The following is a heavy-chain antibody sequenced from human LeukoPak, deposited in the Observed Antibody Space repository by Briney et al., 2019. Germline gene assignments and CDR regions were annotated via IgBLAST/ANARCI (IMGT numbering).Heavy chain of an antibody. CDR3: ASGRWLQVPYY. V-gene: IGHV4-59*01. CDR2: IYYSGST. D-gene: IGHD5-24*01. CDR1: GCSISSYY. Sequence: PSETLSLTCTVSGCSISSYYWSWIRQPPGKGLEWIGYIYYSGSTNYNPSLKSRVTISVDTSKNQFSLKLSSVTAADTDEYYWASGRWLQVPYYWGQGTLVTVSS. J-gene: IGHJ4*02.